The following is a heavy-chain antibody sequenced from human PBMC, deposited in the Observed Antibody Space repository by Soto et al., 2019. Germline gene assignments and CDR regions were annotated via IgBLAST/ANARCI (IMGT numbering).Heavy chain of an antibody. CDR1: GFTFSSYS. Sequence: GGSLRLSCAASGFTFSSYSMNWVRQAPGKGLEWVSSISSSSRYIYYADSVKGRFTISRDNAKNSLYLQMNSLRAEDTAVYYCALSITMVRGVVWGKGTTVTVSS. J-gene: IGHJ6*04. CDR3: ALSITMVRGVV. D-gene: IGHD3-10*01. CDR2: ISSSSRYI. V-gene: IGHV3-21*01.